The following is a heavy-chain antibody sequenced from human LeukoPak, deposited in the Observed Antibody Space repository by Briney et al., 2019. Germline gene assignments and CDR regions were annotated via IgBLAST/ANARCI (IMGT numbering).Heavy chain of an antibody. V-gene: IGHV4-39*07. J-gene: IGHJ4*02. CDR3: ARGRITMID. Sequence: PSETLSLTCTVSGGTISSSSYYWSWIRQPPGKGLEWIGEINHSGSTNYNPSLKSRVTISVDTSKNQFSLKLSSVTAADTAVYYCARGRITMIDWGQGTLVTVSS. CDR1: GGTISSSSYY. CDR2: INHSGST. D-gene: IGHD3-22*01.